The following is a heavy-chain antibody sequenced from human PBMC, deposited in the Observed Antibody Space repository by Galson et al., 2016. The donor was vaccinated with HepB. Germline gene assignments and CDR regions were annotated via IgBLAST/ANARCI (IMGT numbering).Heavy chain of an antibody. J-gene: IGHJ2*01. CDR1: GFTSNTFS. D-gene: IGHD4-17*01. CDR3: AKDHHDYGDSWYFDL. Sequence: SLRLSCAASGFTSNTFSMNWVRQAPGEGLEWVSSITRSGGDTYYADSVKGRFTISRDNSKNTLYLQMNSLRPEDTALYYCAKDHHDYGDSWYFDLWGRGTLVTVSS. V-gene: IGHV3-23*01. CDR2: ITRSGGDT.